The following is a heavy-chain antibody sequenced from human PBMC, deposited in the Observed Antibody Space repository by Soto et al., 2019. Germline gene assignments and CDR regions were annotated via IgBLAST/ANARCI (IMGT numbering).Heavy chain of an antibody. V-gene: IGHV4-59*08. CDR2: IYYSGST. D-gene: IGHD1-26*01. J-gene: IGHJ4*02. CDR1: GGSISSYY. CDR3: ARHAILPGEFY. Sequence: SETLSLTCTVSGGSISSYYWSWIRQPPGKGLEWIGYIYYSGSTNYNPSLKSRVTISVDTSKNQFSLKLSSVTAADTAVYYCARHAILPGEFYWGQGTLVTVSS.